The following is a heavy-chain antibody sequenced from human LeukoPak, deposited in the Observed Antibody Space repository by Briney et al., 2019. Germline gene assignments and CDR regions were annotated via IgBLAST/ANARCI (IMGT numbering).Heavy chain of an antibody. CDR3: ARDRDGVRSDPDS. Sequence: ASVKVSCKASTYTFTGYCLHWVRQAPGQGLEWMGWINPDSGGTNYAQKFQGRVTMTRDTSIATAYMELSSLRYDDTAVYYCARDRDGVRSDPDSWGQGTLVTVSS. J-gene: IGHJ4*02. D-gene: IGHD2-8*01. V-gene: IGHV1-2*02. CDR1: TYTFTGYC. CDR2: INPDSGGT.